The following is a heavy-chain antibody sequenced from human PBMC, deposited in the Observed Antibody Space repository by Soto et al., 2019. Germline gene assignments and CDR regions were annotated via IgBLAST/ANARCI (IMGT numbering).Heavy chain of an antibody. CDR3: ARDRSGPYYGLDV. J-gene: IGHJ6*02. CDR2: ISSSSSTI. D-gene: IGHD2-15*01. V-gene: IGHV3-48*02. CDR1: GFTFSSYS. Sequence: EVQLVESGGGLVQPGGSLRLSCAASGFTFSSYSLNWVRQAPGKGLEWISYISSSSSTIYYAGSVEGRFTISRDNAKYSLSLQMTSLRDEDTAVYYCARDRSGPYYGLDVWGQGTTVTVSS.